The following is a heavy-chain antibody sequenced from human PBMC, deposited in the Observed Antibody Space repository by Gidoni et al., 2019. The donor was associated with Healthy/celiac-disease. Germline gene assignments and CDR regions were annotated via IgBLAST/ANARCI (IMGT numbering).Heavy chain of an antibody. J-gene: IGHJ5*02. CDR1: GFTFSSYA. D-gene: IGHD6-6*01. V-gene: IGHV3-23*04. Sequence: EVQLVESGGGLVQPGGSLRLSCAASGFTFSSYAMSWVRQAPGKGLEWVSAISGSGGSTYYADSVKGRFTISRDNSKNTLYLQMNSLRAEDTAVYYCAKEGGEYSSSSEWFDPWGQGTLVTVSS. CDR2: ISGSGGST. CDR3: AKEGGEYSSSSEWFDP.